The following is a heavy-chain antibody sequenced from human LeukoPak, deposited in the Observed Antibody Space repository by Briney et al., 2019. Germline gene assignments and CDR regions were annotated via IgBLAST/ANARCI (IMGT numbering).Heavy chain of an antibody. J-gene: IGHJ4*02. CDR3: ARGSSSNWPVDN. CDR1: GASFISYA. V-gene: IGHV1-69*13. Sequence: ASVKVSCKASGASFISYAISWVRQAPGQGLEWMGGVTPVFGTAKYAQKFQGRATITADDSTTTAYLEVSGLTIEDTAVYYCARGSSSNWPVDNWGQGTLVTVSS. CDR2: VTPVFGTA. D-gene: IGHD6-13*01.